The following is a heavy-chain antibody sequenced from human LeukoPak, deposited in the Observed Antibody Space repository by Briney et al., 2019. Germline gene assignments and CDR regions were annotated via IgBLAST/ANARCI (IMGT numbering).Heavy chain of an antibody. Sequence: SETLSLTCAVSGYSISSGYYWGWIRQPLGKGLEWIGSIYHTGTTYYNPSLKSRVTISVDTSKNQFSLRLSSVTAADTAVYHCARGVGNWNYVPFDYWGQGTLVTVSS. CDR2: IYHTGTT. J-gene: IGHJ4*02. CDR1: GYSISSGYY. CDR3: ARGVGNWNYVPFDY. V-gene: IGHV4-38-2*01. D-gene: IGHD1-7*01.